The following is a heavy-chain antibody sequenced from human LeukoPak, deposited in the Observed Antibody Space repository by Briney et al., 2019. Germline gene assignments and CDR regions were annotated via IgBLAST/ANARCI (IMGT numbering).Heavy chain of an antibody. Sequence: ASVKVSCKASGGTFSSYAISWVRQAPGQGLEWMGGIIPIFGTANYAQKFQGRVTITADESTSTAYMELSSLRSEDTAVYYCARTRLERDGYNNPYFGYWGQGTLVTVSS. D-gene: IGHD5-24*01. CDR1: GGTFSSYA. CDR2: IIPIFGTA. V-gene: IGHV1-69*13. CDR3: ARTRLERDGYNNPYFGY. J-gene: IGHJ4*02.